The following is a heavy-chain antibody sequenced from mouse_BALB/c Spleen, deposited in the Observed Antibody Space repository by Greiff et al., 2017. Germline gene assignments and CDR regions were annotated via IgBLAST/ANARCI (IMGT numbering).Heavy chain of an antibody. CDR1: GYTFTSYW. CDR2: INPSTGYT. J-gene: IGHJ4*01. CDR3: AREGYYVGYAMDY. V-gene: IGHV1-7*01. Sequence: VKLQESGAELAKPGASVKMSCKASGYTFTSYWMHWVKQRPGQGLEWIGYINPSTGYTEYNQKFKDKATLTADKSSSTAYMQLSSLTSEDSAVYYCAREGYYVGYAMDYWGQGTSVTVSS. D-gene: IGHD1-1*01.